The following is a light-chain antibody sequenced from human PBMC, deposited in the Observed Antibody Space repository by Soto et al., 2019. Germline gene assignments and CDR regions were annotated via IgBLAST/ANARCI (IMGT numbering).Light chain of an antibody. CDR1: QSVSSSN. CDR2: GAS. J-gene: IGKJ4*01. Sequence: EIVLTQSPGTLSLSPGERATLSCRASQSVSSSNLAWYQQKPGQAPRLLIYGASSRATGIPDRFSGSGSGTDFTLTISRLEPEDFAVYYCQHYGSSPRTFGGGTKVEIK. V-gene: IGKV3-20*01. CDR3: QHYGSSPRT.